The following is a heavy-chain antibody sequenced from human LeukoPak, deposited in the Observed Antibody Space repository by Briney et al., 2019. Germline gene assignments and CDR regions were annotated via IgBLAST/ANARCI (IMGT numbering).Heavy chain of an antibody. V-gene: IGHV1-2*02. D-gene: IGHD2-15*01. CDR3: ARTYCSGGSCYFDY. CDR2: INPNSGGT. CDR1: GYTFTGYY. Sequence: EASVKVSCKASGYTFTGYYMHWVRQAPGQGLEWMGWINPNSGGTNYAQKFQGRVTMTRDTSTSTVYMELSSLRSEDTAVYYCARTYCSGGSCYFDYWGQGTLVTVSS. J-gene: IGHJ4*02.